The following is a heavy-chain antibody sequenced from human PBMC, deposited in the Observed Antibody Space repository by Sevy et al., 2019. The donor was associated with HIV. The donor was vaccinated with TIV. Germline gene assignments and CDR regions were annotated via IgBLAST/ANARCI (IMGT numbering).Heavy chain of an antibody. CDR3: AREKSCGGACYYFDY. J-gene: IGHJ4*02. CDR2: INWNGGST. Sequence: GGSLRLSCAASGFTLDDYGMSWVRQVPGKGLEWVSSINWNGGSTSYTDFVKGRFTISRDNAKNSLFLQVNSLRAEDTALYYCAREKSCGGACYYFDYWGQGVLVTVSS. D-gene: IGHD2-21*02. V-gene: IGHV3-20*04. CDR1: GFTLDDYG.